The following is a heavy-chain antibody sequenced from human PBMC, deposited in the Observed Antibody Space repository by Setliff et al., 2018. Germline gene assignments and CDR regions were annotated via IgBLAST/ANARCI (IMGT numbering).Heavy chain of an antibody. CDR1: GYTFTGYY. D-gene: IGHD3-16*01. Sequence: ASVKVSCKASGYTFTGYYMYWVRQAPGQGLEWMGRINPSSGATIYAQEFQGRVTMTSDTSISTAYMELGRLRSDDTAVYFCAGDGGGDSDAFDIWGQGTMVTVSS. J-gene: IGHJ3*02. V-gene: IGHV1-2*06. CDR3: AGDGGGDSDAFDI. CDR2: INPSSGAT.